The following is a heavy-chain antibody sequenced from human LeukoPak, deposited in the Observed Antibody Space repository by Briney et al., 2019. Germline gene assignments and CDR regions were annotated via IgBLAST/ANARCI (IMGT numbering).Heavy chain of an antibody. J-gene: IGHJ5*02. CDR1: GYSFTNYR. CDR2: IDASDSYT. D-gene: IGHD5-18*01. V-gene: IGHV5-10-1*01. Sequence: KPGESLRLSCKGSGYSFTNYRISWVRHMPGRGLEWMGWIDASDSYTNYSPSFQGHVTISADKSSSTAYLQWSSLKASDTAIYYCARHVLYSYGPQWWFDPWGQGTLVTVSS. CDR3: ARHVLYSYGPQWWFDP.